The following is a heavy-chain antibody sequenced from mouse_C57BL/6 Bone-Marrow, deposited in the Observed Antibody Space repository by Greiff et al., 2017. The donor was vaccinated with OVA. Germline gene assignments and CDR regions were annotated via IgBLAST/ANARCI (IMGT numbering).Heavy chain of an antibody. CDR1: GYTFTSYW. CDR2: IDPSDSYT. D-gene: IGHD6-1*01. V-gene: IGHV1-50*01. CDR3: ARCGSGYAMDY. J-gene: IGHJ4*01. Sequence: VKLMESGAELVKPGASVKLSCKASGYTFTSYWMQWVKQRPGQGLEWIGEIDPSDSYTNYNQKFKGKATLTVDTSSSTAYMQLSSLTSEDSAVYYCARCGSGYAMDYWGQGTSVTVSS.